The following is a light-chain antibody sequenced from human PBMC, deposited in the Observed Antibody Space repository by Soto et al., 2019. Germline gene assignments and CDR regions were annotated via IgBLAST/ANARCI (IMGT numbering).Light chain of an antibody. V-gene: IGKV1-33*01. CDR2: DAS. CDR1: QDISNY. Sequence: DIQMTQSPSSLSASVGDRVTITCQASQDISNYLNWYQQKPGKAPKLLIYDASNLETAFRSRFRGSGSGTDFTFTISSLQPEDIATYYCQQSDNVFGQGTKLEIK. J-gene: IGKJ2*01. CDR3: QQSDNV.